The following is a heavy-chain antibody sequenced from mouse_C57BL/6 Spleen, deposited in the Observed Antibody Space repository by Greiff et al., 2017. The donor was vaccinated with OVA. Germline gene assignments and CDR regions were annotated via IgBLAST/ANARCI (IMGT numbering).Heavy chain of an antibody. CDR1: GFTFSDYG. V-gene: IGHV5-17*01. J-gene: IGHJ4*01. Sequence: EVQVVESGGGLVKPGGSLKLSCAASGFTFSDYGMHWVRQAPEKGLEWVAYISSGSSTISYADTVKGRFTISRDNAKNTLFLQMTSLRSEDTAMYYCARTRPAMDYWGQGTSVTVSS. CDR2: ISSGSSTI. CDR3: ARTRPAMDY.